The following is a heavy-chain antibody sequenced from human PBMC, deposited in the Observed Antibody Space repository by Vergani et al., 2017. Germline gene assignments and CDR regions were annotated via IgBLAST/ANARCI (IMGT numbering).Heavy chain of an antibody. D-gene: IGHD3-3*01. Sequence: EVQLVESGGGLVQPGGSLKLSCAASGFTFSGSAMHWVRPASGNGLEWVGRVRSKANSYATAYAASVKGRFTISRDDSKNTAYLQMNSLKTEDTAVYYCTRPYYDFWSGYPQSYYYYGMDVWGQGTTVTVSS. J-gene: IGHJ6*02. CDR3: TRPYYDFWSGYPQSYYYYGMDV. V-gene: IGHV3-73*01. CDR2: VRSKANSYAT. CDR1: GFTFSGSA.